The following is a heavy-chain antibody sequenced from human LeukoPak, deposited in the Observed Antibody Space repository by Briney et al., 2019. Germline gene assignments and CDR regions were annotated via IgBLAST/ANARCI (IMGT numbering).Heavy chain of an antibody. CDR1: GFSFGNYG. CDR2: IQSDGSKT. V-gene: IGHV3-30*02. D-gene: IGHD2-2*01. J-gene: IGHJ6*02. CDR3: AKRHCPKASCRSGMDV. Sequence: GGSLRLSCAASGFSFGNYGMHWVRQAPGKGLEWVALIQSDGSKTYSADSVKGRFTISRDNSKNTLYLQMSSLRGEDTAVYYCAKRHCPKASCRSGMDVWGQGTTVTVSS.